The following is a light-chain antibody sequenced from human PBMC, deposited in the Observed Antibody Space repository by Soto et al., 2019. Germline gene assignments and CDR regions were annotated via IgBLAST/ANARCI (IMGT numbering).Light chain of an antibody. J-gene: IGLJ1*01. CDR1: SSNIGNNY. V-gene: IGLV1-51*02. CDR3: GTWDSSLSARS. Sequence: QSVLTQPPSVSAAPGQTVTISCSGSSSNIGNNYVSWYQQLPGTAPKLLIYENNKRPSGIPDRFSGSKSGTSATLGITGLQTGDEADYYCGTWDSSLSARSFGTGTKLTVL. CDR2: ENN.